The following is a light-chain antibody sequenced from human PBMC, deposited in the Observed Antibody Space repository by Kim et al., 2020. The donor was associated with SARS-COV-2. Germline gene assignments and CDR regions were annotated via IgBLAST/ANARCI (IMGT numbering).Light chain of an antibody. CDR3: QQYGSSPRT. CDR2: DAS. CDR1: RRVVGSQ. V-gene: IGKV3D-20*01. Sequence: AEEATTSYGRTRRVVGSQLAWYQHKPGPAPRLLIYDASSRASAIPARFSGSGSGTDFTLTISRLEPEDFAVYHCQQYGSSPRTFGQGTKVDIK. J-gene: IGKJ1*01.